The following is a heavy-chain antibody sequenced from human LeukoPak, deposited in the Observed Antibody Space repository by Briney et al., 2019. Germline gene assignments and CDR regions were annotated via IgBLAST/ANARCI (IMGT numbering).Heavy chain of an antibody. D-gene: IGHD4-17*01. CDR3: AKALTTVTLYYFDY. Sequence: GGSLRLSCAASGFTFSNYAMSWVRQAPGKGLEWVSGISDSGGSTYSADSVKGRFTISRDNSKNTLYLQMNSLRAEDTAVYYCAKALTTVTLYYFDYWGQGTLVTVSS. J-gene: IGHJ4*02. CDR2: ISDSGGST. V-gene: IGHV3-23*01. CDR1: GFTFSNYA.